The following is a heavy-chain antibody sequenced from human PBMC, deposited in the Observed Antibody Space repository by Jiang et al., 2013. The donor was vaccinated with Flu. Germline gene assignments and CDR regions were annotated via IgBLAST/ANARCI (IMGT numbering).Heavy chain of an antibody. CDR3: ARQGEWLENWFDP. V-gene: IGHV4-39*01. CDR2: IYYSGST. CDR1: GGSISSSSYY. Sequence: GPGLVKPSETLSLTCTVSGGSISSSSYYWGWIRQPPGKGLEWIGSIYYSGSTYYNPSLKSRVTISVDTSKNQFSLKLSSVTAADTAVYYCARQGEWLENWFDPWGQGPWSPSPQ. J-gene: IGHJ5*02. D-gene: IGHD6-19*01.